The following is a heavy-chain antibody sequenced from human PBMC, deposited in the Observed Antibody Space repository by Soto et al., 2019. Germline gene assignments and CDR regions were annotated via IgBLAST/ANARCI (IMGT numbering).Heavy chain of an antibody. J-gene: IGHJ6*02. CDR2: IYYSGST. CDR1: GGSISSYY. D-gene: IGHD1-1*01. CDR3: ARDRRTKYNWNDQYYYYGMDV. Sequence: PXETLCLTGPVSGGSISSYYWSWIRQPPGKGLEWIGYIYYSGSTNYNPSLKSRVTISVDTSKNQFSLKLSSVTAADTAVYYCARDRRTKYNWNDQYYYYGMDVWGQGTKVTVYS. V-gene: IGHV4-59*01.